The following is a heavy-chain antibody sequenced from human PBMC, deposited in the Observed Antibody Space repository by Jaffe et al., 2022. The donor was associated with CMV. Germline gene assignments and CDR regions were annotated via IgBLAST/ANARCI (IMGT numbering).Heavy chain of an antibody. D-gene: IGHD6-13*01. CDR1: GYTFTSYY. Sequence: QVQLVQSGAEVKKPGASVKVSCKASGYTFTSYYMHWVRQAPGQGLEWMGIINPSGGSTSYAQKFQGRVTMTRDTSTSTVYMELSSLRSEDTAVYYCARDKSHSSSWYFKFGGFDYWGQGTLVTVSS. CDR2: INPSGGST. V-gene: IGHV1-46*01. J-gene: IGHJ4*02. CDR3: ARDKSHSSSWYFKFGGFDY.